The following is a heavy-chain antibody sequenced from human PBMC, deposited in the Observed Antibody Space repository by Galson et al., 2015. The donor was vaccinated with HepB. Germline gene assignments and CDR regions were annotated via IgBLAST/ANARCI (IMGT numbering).Heavy chain of an antibody. CDR2: ISAYNGNT. CDR3: ARGGESIAVAGTSLWY. CDR1: GYTFTSYG. Sequence: SVKVSCKASGYTFTSYGVSWVRQAPGQGLEWMGWISAYNGNTNYAQKLQGRVTMTTDTSTSTAYMELRSLRSDDTAVYYCARGGESIAVAGTSLWYWGQGTLVTVSS. V-gene: IGHV1-18*04. D-gene: IGHD6-19*01. J-gene: IGHJ4*02.